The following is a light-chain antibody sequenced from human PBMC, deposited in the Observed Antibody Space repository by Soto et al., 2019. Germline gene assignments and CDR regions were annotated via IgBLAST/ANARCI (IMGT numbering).Light chain of an antibody. CDR3: QQFDSYSFT. Sequence: DIQMTQSPSTLSASVGDRVTFTCRASQSIKTWLAWYQQKPGRAPKLLIYDASTLESGVLSRFSGSGSGTEFTLTISSLQPDDLATYYCQQFDSYSFTFGQGTKLEIK. V-gene: IGKV1-5*01. CDR1: QSIKTW. J-gene: IGKJ2*01. CDR2: DAS.